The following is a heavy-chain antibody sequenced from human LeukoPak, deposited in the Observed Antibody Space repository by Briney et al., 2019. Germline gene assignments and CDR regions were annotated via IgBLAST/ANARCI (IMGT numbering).Heavy chain of an antibody. CDR3: ARDARESRYYDSSGYFSFDY. D-gene: IGHD3-22*01. Sequence: SETLSLTCTVSGGSISSGSYYWSWIRQPAGKGLEWIGRIYTSGSTNYNPSLKSRVTISVDTSKNQFSLKLSSVTAADTAVYYCARDARESRYYDSSGYFSFDYWGQGILVTVSS. V-gene: IGHV4-61*02. J-gene: IGHJ4*02. CDR1: GGSISSGSYY. CDR2: IYTSGST.